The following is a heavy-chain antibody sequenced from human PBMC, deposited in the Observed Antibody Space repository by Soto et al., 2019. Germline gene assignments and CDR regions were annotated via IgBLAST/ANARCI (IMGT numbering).Heavy chain of an antibody. Sequence: EVQLVESGGGLVQPRGSLRLSCAASGFTISSYCMHWVRQAPGKGLVWVSRINTDGSSTSYADSVKGRFTTSRDNAKNTLYVQMNSLRADDTAVYYCTRRSSVVGTSSVDYWGQGTLVTVSS. CDR3: TRRSSVVGTSSVDY. D-gene: IGHD2-15*01. CDR1: GFTISSYC. V-gene: IGHV3-74*01. J-gene: IGHJ4*02. CDR2: INTDGSST.